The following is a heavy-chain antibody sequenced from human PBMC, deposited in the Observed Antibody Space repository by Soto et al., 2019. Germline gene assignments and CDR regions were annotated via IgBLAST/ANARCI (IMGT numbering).Heavy chain of an antibody. J-gene: IGHJ2*01. CDR2: IYHSGST. CDR1: GGSISSGGYS. CDR3: ARTKDGDYSYFDL. Sequence: QLQLQESGSGLVKPSQTLSLTCAVSGGSISSGGYSWSWIRQPPGKGLEWIGYIYHSGSTYYNPSLKSRVTIAVDRSKNQYALKLSSVTAADTAVYYCARTKDGDYSYFDLWGRGTLVTVSS. D-gene: IGHD4-17*01. V-gene: IGHV4-30-2*01.